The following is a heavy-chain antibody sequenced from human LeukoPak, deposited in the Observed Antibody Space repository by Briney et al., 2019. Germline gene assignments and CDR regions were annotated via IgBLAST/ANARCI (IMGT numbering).Heavy chain of an antibody. CDR3: AKSGPIWFGESANAFDI. V-gene: IGHV3-9*01. Sequence: RSGGSLRLSCAASGLSVSSKYMNWVRQAPGKGPEWVSGISWNSGSIGYADFVKGRFTISRDNAKNSLYLQMNSLRAEDTALYYCAKSGPIWFGESANAFDIWGQGTMVTVSS. CDR1: GLSVSSKY. J-gene: IGHJ3*02. CDR2: ISWNSGSI. D-gene: IGHD3-10*01.